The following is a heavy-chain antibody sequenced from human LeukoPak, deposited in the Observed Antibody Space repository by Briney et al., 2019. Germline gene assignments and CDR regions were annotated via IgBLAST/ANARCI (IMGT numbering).Heavy chain of an antibody. D-gene: IGHD1-26*01. CDR2: ISSSSSYI. CDR1: GFTFSSYS. V-gene: IGHV3-21*01. J-gene: IGHJ3*02. Sequence: GGSLRLSCAASGFTFSSYSMNWVRQAPGKGLEWVSSISSSSSYIYYADSVKGRFTISRDNAKNSLYLQMNSLRAEDTAVYYCASRRSYDAFDIWGQGTMVTVSS. CDR3: ASRRSYDAFDI.